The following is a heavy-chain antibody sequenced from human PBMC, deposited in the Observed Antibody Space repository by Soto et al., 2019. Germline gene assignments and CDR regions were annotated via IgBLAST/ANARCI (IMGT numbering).Heavy chain of an antibody. CDR1: GYTFTSYG. J-gene: IGHJ4*02. CDR2: ISAYNGNT. V-gene: IGHV1-18*01. Sequence: GASVKVSCKASGYTFTSYGISWVRQAPGQGLEWMGWISAYNGNTNYAQKLQGRVTMTTDTSTSTAYMELRSLRSDDTAVYYCARAGRTDIVVVPAAIRIFDYWGQGTLVTVSS. D-gene: IGHD2-2*02. CDR3: ARAGRTDIVVVPAAIRIFDY.